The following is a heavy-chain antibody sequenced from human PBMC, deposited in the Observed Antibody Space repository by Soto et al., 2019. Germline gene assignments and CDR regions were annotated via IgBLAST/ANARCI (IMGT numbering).Heavy chain of an antibody. V-gene: IGHV3-23*01. CDR1: GCYFGSNC. CDR2: ISDSADRI. J-gene: IGHJ2*01. CDR3: AKMRGSTMGAWCFDF. Sequence: GRSLRLCYKASGCYFGSNCIRWLRQAPGKGLDWVSSISDSADRIYYADSVRGRFTFSRDNSNNMMYLQMNNLRDEDTAVYFCAKMRGSTMGAWCFDFWGRGTLVTVSS. D-gene: IGHD1-1*01.